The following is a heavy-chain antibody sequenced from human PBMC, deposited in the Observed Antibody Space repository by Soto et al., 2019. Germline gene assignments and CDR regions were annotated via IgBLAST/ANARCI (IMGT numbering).Heavy chain of an antibody. J-gene: IGHJ5*02. CDR2: LYYTGTT. Sequence: PSETLSLTCSVSGGSIGSSSYYFGWIRQPPGKGLEWIGSLYYTGTTYYNSSLKSRVTISADKSQNQFSLRLSSVTAADTAVYDCVAYCSRTYCYDWFDPWGQAPLVTVSS. CDR3: VAYCSRTYCYDWFDP. CDR1: GGSIGSSSYY. V-gene: IGHV4-39*01. D-gene: IGHD2-2*01.